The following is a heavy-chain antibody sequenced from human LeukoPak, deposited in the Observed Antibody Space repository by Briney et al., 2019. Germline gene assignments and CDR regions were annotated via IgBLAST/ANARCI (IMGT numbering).Heavy chain of an antibody. CDR1: GGSISSSSYY. D-gene: IGHD5-24*01. Sequence: SETLSLTCTVSGGSISSSSYYWGWIRQPPGKGLEWIGSIYYSGSTYYNPSLKSRVTISVDTSKNQFSLKLSSVTAADTAVYYCARNPTPPKRWLQLRSTFNFDYWGQGTLVTVSS. J-gene: IGHJ4*02. V-gene: IGHV4-39*07. CDR2: IYYSGST. CDR3: ARNPTPPKRWLQLRSTFNFDY.